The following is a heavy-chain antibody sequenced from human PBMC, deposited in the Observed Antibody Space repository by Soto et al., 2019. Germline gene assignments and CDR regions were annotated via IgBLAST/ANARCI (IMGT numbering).Heavy chain of an antibody. CDR2: IFSSGST. D-gene: IGHD2-8*01. CDR1: GGSITDYS. Sequence: SETLSLTCTVSGGSITDYSWVWIRQPAGKGLEWIGRIFSSGSTNYNPSLKGRITMSLDTSKNQFSLKLSSVTAADTAVYYCARAYDTNWFDPWGQGTLVTVSS. CDR3: ARAYDTNWFDP. V-gene: IGHV4-4*07. J-gene: IGHJ5*02.